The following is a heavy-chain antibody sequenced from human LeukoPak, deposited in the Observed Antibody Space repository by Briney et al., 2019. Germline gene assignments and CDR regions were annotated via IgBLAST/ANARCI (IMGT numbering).Heavy chain of an antibody. CDR3: ARGGGYSGYMDY. Sequence: SQTLSLTCTVSGGSISSGSYYWSWIRQPAGKGLEWIGRIYTSGSTNYNPSLKSRVTISVDTSKNQFSLKLSSVTAADTAVYYCARGGGYSGYMDYWGQGTLVTVSS. J-gene: IGHJ4*02. V-gene: IGHV4-61*02. CDR2: IYTSGST. CDR1: GGSISSGSYY. D-gene: IGHD5-12*01.